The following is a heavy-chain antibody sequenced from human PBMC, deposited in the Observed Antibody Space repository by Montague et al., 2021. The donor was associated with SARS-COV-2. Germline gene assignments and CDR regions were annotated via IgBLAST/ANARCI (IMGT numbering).Heavy chain of an antibody. CDR1: GFPLSTRGVC. J-gene: IGHJ3*02. Sequence: PAVVKPTQTLTLTCTFSGFPLSTRGVCVTWIRQPPGKALEWLARIYWXDDKYYSTSLKTRLTISKDTSKNEVVLTMTNMDPVDTATYYCARGYYGILTGYHDAFDTWGQGTMVTVSS. CDR2: IYWXDDK. V-gene: IGHV2-70*11. D-gene: IGHD3-9*01. CDR3: ARGYYGILTGYHDAFDT.